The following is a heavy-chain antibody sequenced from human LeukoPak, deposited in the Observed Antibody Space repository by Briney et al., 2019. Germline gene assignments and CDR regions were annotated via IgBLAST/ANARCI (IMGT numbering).Heavy chain of an antibody. D-gene: IGHD4-17*01. CDR2: IMPLFGTA. CDR3: ARDVHGDYGSGWFDP. J-gene: IGHJ5*02. V-gene: IGHV1-69*05. CDR1: GGTFNNSA. Sequence: GASVKVSCKTSGGTFNNSATSWVRQAPGQGLEWLGGIMPLFGTAGYAQKFQGRVTITKDESTRTVYLELTSLTSDDTAVYYCARDVHGDYGSGWFDPWGRGTLVSVSS.